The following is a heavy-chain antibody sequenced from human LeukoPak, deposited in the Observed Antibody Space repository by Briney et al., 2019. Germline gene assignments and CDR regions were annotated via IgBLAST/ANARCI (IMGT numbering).Heavy chain of an antibody. CDR1: GFTFSSYA. Sequence: GGSLGLSCAASGFTFSSYAMSWVRQAPGKGLEWVSAISGSGGSTYYADSVKGRFTISRDNSKNTLYLQMNSLRAEDTAVYYCAKDREEYYYDSSGYSDYWGQGTLVTVSS. V-gene: IGHV3-23*01. CDR2: ISGSGGST. CDR3: AKDREEYYYDSSGYSDY. D-gene: IGHD3-22*01. J-gene: IGHJ4*02.